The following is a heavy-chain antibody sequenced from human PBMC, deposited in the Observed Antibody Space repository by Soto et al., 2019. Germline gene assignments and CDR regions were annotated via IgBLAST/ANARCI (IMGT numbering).Heavy chain of an antibody. D-gene: IGHD3-10*01. CDR2: IWYDGSNK. CDR1: GFTFSSYG. Sequence: ESGGGVVQPGRSLRLSCAASGFTFSSYGMHWVRQAPGKGLEWVAVIWYDGSNKYYADSVKGRFTISRDNSKNTLYLQMNSLRAEDTAVYYCARELMVRGVIAWFDPWGQGTLVTVSS. V-gene: IGHV3-33*01. CDR3: ARELMVRGVIAWFDP. J-gene: IGHJ5*02.